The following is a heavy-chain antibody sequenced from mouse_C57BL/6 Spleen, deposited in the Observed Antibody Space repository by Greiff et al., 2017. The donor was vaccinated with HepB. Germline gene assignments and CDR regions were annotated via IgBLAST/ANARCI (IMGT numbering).Heavy chain of an antibody. CDR1: GYTFTSYW. V-gene: IGHV1-52*01. CDR3: ARSSSYYTWFAY. J-gene: IGHJ3*01. Sequence: VQLQQPGAELVRPGSSVKLSCKASGYTFTSYWMHWVKQRPIQGLEWIGNIDPSDSETHYNQKFKDKATLTVDKSSSTAYMQLSSLTSEDSAVYYCARSSSYYTWFAYWGQGTLVTVSA. D-gene: IGHD2-12*01. CDR2: IDPSDSET.